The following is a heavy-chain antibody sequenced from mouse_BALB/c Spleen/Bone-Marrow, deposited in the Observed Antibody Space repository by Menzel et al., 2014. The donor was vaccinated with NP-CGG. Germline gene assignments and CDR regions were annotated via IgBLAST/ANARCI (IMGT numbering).Heavy chain of an antibody. CDR3: ARYDGPAWFAY. V-gene: IGHV1S81*02. J-gene: IGHJ3*01. CDR2: INPSNGRN. Sequence: QVQLKESGAELVKPGASVRLSCKASGYSFTSYWIHWVKQRPGQGLEWIGEINPSNGRNNYNEKFKNKATLTVDKSSSTAYMQLSSLTSEDSAVYYGARYDGPAWFAYWGQGTLVTVSA. D-gene: IGHD2-3*01. CDR1: GYSFTSYW.